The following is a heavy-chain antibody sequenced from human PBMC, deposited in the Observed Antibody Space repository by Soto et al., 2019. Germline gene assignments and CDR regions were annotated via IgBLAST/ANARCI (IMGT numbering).Heavy chain of an antibody. CDR1: GFTFSSYG. V-gene: IGHV3-30*18. Sequence: QVQLVESGGGVVQPGRSLRLSCAASGFTFSSYGMHWVRQAPGKGLEWVAVISYDGSNKYYADSVKGRFTISRDNSKNTLYLQVNSLSAEDTAVYYCAKEVWSGPMDVWGQGTTVTVSS. J-gene: IGHJ6*02. CDR2: ISYDGSNK. CDR3: AKEVWSGPMDV. D-gene: IGHD3-3*01.